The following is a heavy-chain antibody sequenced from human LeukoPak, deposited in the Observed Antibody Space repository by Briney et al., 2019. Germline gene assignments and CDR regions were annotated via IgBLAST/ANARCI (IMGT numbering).Heavy chain of an antibody. Sequence: SQTLSLTCTVSGGSMTSGGDYWTWIRQPAGKGLEWVGLIYTSGSTNYNPSLKSRVTISIDTSKNQFSLKLTSVTAADTAVYYCAAGSGNLEVDVWGKGTTVTVSS. V-gene: IGHV4-61*02. CDR1: GGSMTSGGDY. CDR3: AAGSGNLEVDV. D-gene: IGHD3-10*01. CDR2: IYTSGST. J-gene: IGHJ6*04.